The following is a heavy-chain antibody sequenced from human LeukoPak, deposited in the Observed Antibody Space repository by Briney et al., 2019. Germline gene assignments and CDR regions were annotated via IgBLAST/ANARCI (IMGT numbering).Heavy chain of an antibody. V-gene: IGHV3-7*01. CDR3: SREPPYCDDGDCDSSACGDDFWYLDL. J-gene: IGHJ2*01. D-gene: IGHD2-21*02. CDR1: GFKFNTYW. Sequence: GGSLRLSCEASGFKFNTYWMSWVRQAPGKGLEWVANINHDGTKTYYADSVKGRFSVFRDNAKDSMFLQINTLRVEDTAVYYCSREPPYCDDGDCDSSACGDDFWYLDLWGRGSLVTVSS. CDR2: INHDGTKT.